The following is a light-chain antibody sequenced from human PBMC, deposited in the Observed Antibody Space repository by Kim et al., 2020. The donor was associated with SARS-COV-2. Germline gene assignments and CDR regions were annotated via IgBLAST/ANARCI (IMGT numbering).Light chain of an antibody. CDR2: STS. Sequence: AYVGDRVTVTCRASQDISSFLAWYQQIPGKAPKLLIYSTSTLGGGVPSRFSGSGSGTEFTLTISSLQPEDFATYFCQQLSTFPRTFGQGTKVDIK. V-gene: IGKV1-9*01. CDR3: QQLSTFPRT. J-gene: IGKJ1*01. CDR1: QDISSF.